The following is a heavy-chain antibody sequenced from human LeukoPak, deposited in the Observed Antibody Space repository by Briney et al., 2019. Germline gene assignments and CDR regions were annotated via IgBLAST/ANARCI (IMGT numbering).Heavy chain of an antibody. CDR2: IYPGESDT. D-gene: IGHD3-16*01. CDR3: ARGVGGKQFDF. CDR1: GYSITSYW. Sequence: GESLKISCKSSGYSITSYWIGWVRQMPGKGLEWMGIIYPGESDTRCSPSFQGQVTISADNSTAYLQWSSLKASDTAMYYCARGVGGKQFDFWGQGTLVTVSS. J-gene: IGHJ4*02. V-gene: IGHV5-51*01.